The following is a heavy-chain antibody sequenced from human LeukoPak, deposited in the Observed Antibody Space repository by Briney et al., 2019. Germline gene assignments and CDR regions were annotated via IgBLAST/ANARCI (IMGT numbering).Heavy chain of an antibody. V-gene: IGHV1-46*01. CDR3: ARDVGARAFDY. Sequence: GASVKVSCKASGYTFTSYYMHWVRQAPGQGLEWMGIINPSGGSTSYAQKFQGRVTMTRDTSTSTVYMELSSLRSEDTAVYHCARDVGARAFDYWGQGTLVTVSS. CDR1: GYTFTSYY. CDR2: INPSGGST. J-gene: IGHJ4*02. D-gene: IGHD1-26*01.